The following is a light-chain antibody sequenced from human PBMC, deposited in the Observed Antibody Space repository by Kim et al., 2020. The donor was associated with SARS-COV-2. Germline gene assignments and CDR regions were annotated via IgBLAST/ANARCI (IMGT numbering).Light chain of an antibody. V-gene: IGKV1-39*01. Sequence: ASVGDRVTITYQASQSISSYLNWHQQKPGKAPKLLIYAASSLQSGVPSRFSGRGSGTAFTLTISSLQPEDFATYYCQQSYSTPLPFGGGTKVDFK. CDR1: QSISSY. CDR3: QQSYSTPLP. J-gene: IGKJ4*01. CDR2: AAS.